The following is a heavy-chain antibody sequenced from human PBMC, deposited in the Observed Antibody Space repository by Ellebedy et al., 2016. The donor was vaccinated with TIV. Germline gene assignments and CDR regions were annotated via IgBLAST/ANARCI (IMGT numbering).Heavy chain of an antibody. Sequence: GESLKISCAASGFTFASSSMSWVRQAPGKGLEWVSTITTPGGSTFYADSVKGRFTISRDNSKNTLYLQMNSLRADDTAVYYCAKGAKGYCTNGVCYTVDYWGQGTLVTVSS. CDR3: AKGAKGYCTNGVCYTVDY. CDR1: GFTFASSS. CDR2: ITTPGGST. J-gene: IGHJ4*02. V-gene: IGHV3-23*01. D-gene: IGHD2-8*01.